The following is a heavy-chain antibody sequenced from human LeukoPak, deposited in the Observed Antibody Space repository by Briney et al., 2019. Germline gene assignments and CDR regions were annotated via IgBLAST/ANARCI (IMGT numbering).Heavy chain of an antibody. CDR2: MNPNSGNT. V-gene: IGHV1-8*02. CDR3: ASIPKQQLDPGEGDY. Sequence: ASVKVSCKASGYTFTSYGISWVRQATGQGLEWMGWMNPNSGNTGYAQKFQGRVTMTRNTSISTAYMELSSLRSEDTAVYYCASIPKQQLDPGEGDYWGQGTLVTVSS. J-gene: IGHJ4*02. D-gene: IGHD6-13*01. CDR1: GYTFTSYG.